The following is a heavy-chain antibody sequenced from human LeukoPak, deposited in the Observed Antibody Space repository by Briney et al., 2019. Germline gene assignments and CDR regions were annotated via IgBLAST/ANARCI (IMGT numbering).Heavy chain of an antibody. CDR2: IYSGGST. CDR1: GFTVSSNY. Sequence: GGSLRLSCAASGFTVSSNYMSWVRQAPGKGLEWVSVIYSGGSTCYADFVKGRFTISRDNSKNTLYLQMNSLRVEDTAVYYCAKKGHCSGGSCYSVLDYFDYWGQGTLVTVSS. J-gene: IGHJ4*02. CDR3: AKKGHCSGGSCYSVLDYFDY. V-gene: IGHV3-53*01. D-gene: IGHD2-15*01.